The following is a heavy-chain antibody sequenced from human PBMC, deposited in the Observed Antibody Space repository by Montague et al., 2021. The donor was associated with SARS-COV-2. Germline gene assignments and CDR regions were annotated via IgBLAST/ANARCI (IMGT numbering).Heavy chain of an antibody. J-gene: IGHJ4*02. V-gene: IGHV4-61*02. CDR1: GGSISSGSYY. CDR3: ARESLHSTGYYNDYLDY. D-gene: IGHD3-9*01. Sequence: TLSLTCTVSGGSISSGSYYWNWIRQPAGKGLEWIGRIYTSGSTNYNPSLKSRVTISVDTSKNQFSLKLSSVTAADTAVYYCARESLHSTGYYNDYLDYWGQGTLVTVSS. CDR2: IYTSGST.